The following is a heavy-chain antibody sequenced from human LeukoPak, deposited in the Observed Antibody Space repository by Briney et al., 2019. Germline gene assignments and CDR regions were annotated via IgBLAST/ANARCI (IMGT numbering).Heavy chain of an antibody. CDR2: IYYSGST. D-gene: IGHD2-15*01. V-gene: IGHV4-59*01. J-gene: IGHJ5*02. Sequence: SETLSLTCTVSGGSISSYYWSWIRQPPGKGLEWIGYIYYSGSTNYNSSFKSRVTISVDTSKNQFSLKLSSVTAADTAVYYCASSYCSGGSCYSWLSWGQGTLVTVSS. CDR3: ASSYCSGGSCYSWLS. CDR1: GGSISSYY.